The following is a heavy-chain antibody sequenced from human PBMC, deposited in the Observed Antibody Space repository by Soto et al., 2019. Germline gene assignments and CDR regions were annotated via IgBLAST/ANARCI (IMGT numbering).Heavy chain of an antibody. CDR2: ISYDGNNQ. D-gene: IGHD1-7*01. CDR3: ARYNWNWGNDY. Sequence: QEHLVESGGGVVQPGRSLRLSCAASGFSFTNYGMHWVRQAPGKGLEWVAVISYDGNNQHYADSVKGRFTISRDTSNNTVALQMHSLRPEVTAVYYCARYNWNWGNDYWGPGTLVTVSS. J-gene: IGHJ4*02. CDR1: GFSFTNYG. V-gene: IGHV3-30*03.